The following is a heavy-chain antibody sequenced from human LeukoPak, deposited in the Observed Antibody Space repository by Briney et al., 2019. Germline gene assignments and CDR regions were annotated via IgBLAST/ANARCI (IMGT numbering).Heavy chain of an antibody. CDR1: GFTFDDYA. V-gene: IGHV3-9*01. J-gene: IGHJ4*02. CDR2: ISWNSGSI. D-gene: IGHD6-13*01. CDR3: AKVASSSWLYYFDY. Sequence: GGSLRLSCAASGFTFDDYAMHWVRQAPGKGLEWVSGISWNSGSIGYADSVKGRFTISRDNSKNSLYLQMDSLRAEDTASYYCAKVASSSWLYYFDYWGQGTLVTVSS.